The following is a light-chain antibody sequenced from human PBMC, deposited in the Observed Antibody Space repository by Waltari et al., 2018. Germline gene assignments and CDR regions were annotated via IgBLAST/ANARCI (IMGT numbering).Light chain of an antibody. Sequence: EIVLTQSPATLSLSPGEGATLSCRASQSISNYLAWYQQKPGQSPRLLIYDASNRATGIPARFSGSGYGTDFTLTIRSLAPEDFAVYYCQHRINWPWTFGQGTKVEIK. V-gene: IGKV3-11*01. CDR2: DAS. CDR3: QHRINWPWT. CDR1: QSISNY. J-gene: IGKJ1*01.